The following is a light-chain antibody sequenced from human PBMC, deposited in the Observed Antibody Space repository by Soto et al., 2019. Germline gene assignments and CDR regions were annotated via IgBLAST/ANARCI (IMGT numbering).Light chain of an antibody. CDR2: DAS. V-gene: IGKV1-5*01. J-gene: IGKJ2*01. CDR1: QRIGRW. CDR3: QQYNHYSSIT. Sequence: DIQMTQSPSTLSASVGDSVTITCRASQRIGRWLAWYQQKPGKAPKLLIYDASTLQSGVPSRFSGSGSGTEFTLNITSLQADDFATYYCQQYNHYSSITFDRGTKLEI.